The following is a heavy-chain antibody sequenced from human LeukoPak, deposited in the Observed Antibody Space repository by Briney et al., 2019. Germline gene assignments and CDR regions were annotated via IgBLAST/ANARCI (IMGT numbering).Heavy chain of an antibody. CDR2: IYYSGST. CDR3: ARERFSEGMDV. D-gene: IGHD3-3*01. J-gene: IGHJ6*02. CDR1: GGSISNYY. Sequence: SETLSLTCTVSGGSISNYYWSWIRQPPGKGLEWIGYIYYSGSTYYNPSLKSRVTISVDTSKNQFSLKLSSVTAADTAVYYCARERFSEGMDVWGQGTTVTVSS. V-gene: IGHV4-59*12.